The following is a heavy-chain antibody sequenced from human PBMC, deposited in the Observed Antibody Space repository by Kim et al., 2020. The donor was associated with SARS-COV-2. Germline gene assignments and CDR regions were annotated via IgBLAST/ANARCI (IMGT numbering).Heavy chain of an antibody. CDR1: GYSFASYW. D-gene: IGHD2-2*01. CDR3: ARSLYCRTSSCYAGFDY. J-gene: IGHJ4*02. V-gene: IGHV5-10-1*01. CDR2: IDPSDSYT. Sequence: GESLKISCQASGYSFASYWITWVRQMPGKGLEWMGRIDPSDSYTNYSPSFEGHVTISADKSISTAYLQWSCLKASDTAMYYCARSLYCRTSSCYAGFDYWGQGTLVTVSS.